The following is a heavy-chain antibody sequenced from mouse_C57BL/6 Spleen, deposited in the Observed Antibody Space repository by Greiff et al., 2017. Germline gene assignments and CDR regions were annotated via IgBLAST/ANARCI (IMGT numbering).Heavy chain of an antibody. CDR1: GFSFNTYA. CDR2: IRSKSNNYAT. CDR3: VRLRGYWAMDY. J-gene: IGHJ4*01. V-gene: IGHV10-1*01. Sequence: EVQRVESGGGLVQPKGSLKLSCAASGFSFNTYAMNWVRQAPGKGLEWVARIRSKSNNYATYYADSVKDRFTISRDDSESMLYLQMNNLKTEDTAMYYCVRLRGYWAMDYWGQGTSVTVSS.